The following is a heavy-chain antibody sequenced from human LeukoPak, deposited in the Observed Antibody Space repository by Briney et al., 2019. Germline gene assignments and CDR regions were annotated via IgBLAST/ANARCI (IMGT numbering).Heavy chain of an antibody. D-gene: IGHD5-18*01. V-gene: IGHV1-8*01. CDR2: MNPVSGKA. J-gene: IGHJ4*02. CDR1: GYTFTNFD. CDR3: ARAPMGTAPLY. Sequence: ASVKVSCKASGYTFTNFDINWVRQAPGQGLEWMGWMNPVSGKAGSAQKFQGRVTLTRDTSINTAYMEVSSLTSDDTAFYYCARAPMGTAPLYWGQGTLVTVS.